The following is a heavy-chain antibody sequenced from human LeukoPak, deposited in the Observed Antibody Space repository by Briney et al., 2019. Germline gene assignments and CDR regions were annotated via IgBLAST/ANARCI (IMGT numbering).Heavy chain of an antibody. CDR2: IKPDGSVT. D-gene: IGHD6-19*01. CDR3: ARDEWWEFIAVAITSYFDC. Sequence: GGSLRLSCAASGFTFSTYWMSWVRQAPGKGLEWVANIKPDGSVTHYVDSVKGRFTISRDNAKNSLYLQMNSLRVEDTAVYYCARDEWWEFIAVAITSYFDCWGQGTLVTVSS. J-gene: IGHJ4*02. V-gene: IGHV3-7*01. CDR1: GFTFSTYW.